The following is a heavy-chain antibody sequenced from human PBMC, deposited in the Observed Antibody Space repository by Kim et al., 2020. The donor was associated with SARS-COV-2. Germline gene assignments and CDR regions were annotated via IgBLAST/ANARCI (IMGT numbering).Heavy chain of an antibody. CDR3: AKDMGIAVAGTLSYFDY. Sequence: GGSLRLSCAASGFTFGAYAMHWVRQAPGKGLEWVSDISWDSGSIGYADSVKGRFTISRDNAKNSLYLQMNSLRAEDTALYYCAKDMGIAVAGTLSYFDYWGQGALVTVSS. CDR1: GFTFGAYA. CDR2: ISWDSGSI. D-gene: IGHD6-19*01. J-gene: IGHJ4*02. V-gene: IGHV3-9*01.